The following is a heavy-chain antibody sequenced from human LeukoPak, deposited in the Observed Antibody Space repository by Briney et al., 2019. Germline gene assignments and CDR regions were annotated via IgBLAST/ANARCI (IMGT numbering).Heavy chain of an antibody. J-gene: IGHJ4*02. CDR1: GYTLTELS. Sequence: GASVKVSCKVSGYTLTELSMHWVRQAPGKGLERMGGFDPEDGETIYAQKFQGRVTMTEDTSTDTAYMELSSLRSEDTAVYYCATLDSSGFGYYFDYWGQGTLVTVSS. CDR2: FDPEDGET. D-gene: IGHD3-22*01. V-gene: IGHV1-24*01. CDR3: ATLDSSGFGYYFDY.